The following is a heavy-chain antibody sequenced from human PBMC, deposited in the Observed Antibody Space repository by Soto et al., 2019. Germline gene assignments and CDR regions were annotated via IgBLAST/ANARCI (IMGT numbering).Heavy chain of an antibody. J-gene: IGHJ4*02. CDR2: ISAHNGNT. Sequence: QVHLVQSGAEVKKPGASVKVSCKGSGYDFTTYGITWVRQAPGQGLEWMAWISAHNGNTDYAQKLQGRVTVTRDTSTSTAYMELRSLRSDDTAVYYCARVRYGDYWGQGALVTVSS. CDR1: GYDFTTYG. CDR3: ARVRYGDY. D-gene: IGHD1-1*01. V-gene: IGHV1-18*01.